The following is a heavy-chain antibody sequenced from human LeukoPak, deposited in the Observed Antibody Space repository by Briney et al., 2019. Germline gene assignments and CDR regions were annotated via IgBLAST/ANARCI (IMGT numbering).Heavy chain of an antibody. CDR1: GFTFSSYE. D-gene: IGHD6-19*01. Sequence: GGSLRLSCAASGFTFSSYEMNWVRQAPGKGLEWVSYISSSGSTIYSADSVKGRFTISRDNAKNSLYLQMDSLRAEDTAVYYCARDRRATGGSGWYRVVRFGYWGQGTLVTVSS. J-gene: IGHJ4*02. CDR3: ARDRRATGGSGWYRVVRFGY. V-gene: IGHV3-48*03. CDR2: ISSSGSTI.